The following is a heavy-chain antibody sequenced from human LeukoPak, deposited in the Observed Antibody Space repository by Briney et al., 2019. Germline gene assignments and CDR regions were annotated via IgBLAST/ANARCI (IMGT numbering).Heavy chain of an antibody. D-gene: IGHD3-3*01. V-gene: IGHV1-18*01. CDR3: ARDQVGVSGVPEDAFDI. CDR2: VSAYNRNT. CDR1: GYTFTSYG. J-gene: IGHJ3*02. Sequence: GASVKVSCKASGYTFTSYGISWGRQAPGQGLEWMGWVSAYNRNTNSAQKLQSRRTMTTDTATSTAYMELRSLRSDDTAVYYCARDQVGVSGVPEDAFDIWGQGTMVTVSS.